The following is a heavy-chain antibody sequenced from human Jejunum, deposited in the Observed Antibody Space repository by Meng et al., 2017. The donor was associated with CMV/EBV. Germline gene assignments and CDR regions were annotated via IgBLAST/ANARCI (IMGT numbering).Heavy chain of an antibody. J-gene: IGHJ4*02. V-gene: IGHV3-7*01. D-gene: IGHD3-16*01. CDR1: GFTFSPYW. CDR3: ARGGGNTRFDY. Sequence: CVASGFTFSPYWRSWVRQTPWKGLEWVANINEHGSEQDYMGSVKGRFTISRDNAKNSLYLQMNSLRVEDTAVYYCARGGGNTRFDYWGQGTLVTISS. CDR2: INEHGSEQ.